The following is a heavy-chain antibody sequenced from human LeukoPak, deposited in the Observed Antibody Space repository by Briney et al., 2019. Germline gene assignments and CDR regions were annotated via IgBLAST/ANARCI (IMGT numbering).Heavy chain of an antibody. J-gene: IGHJ5*02. CDR1: GYTFTSYY. CDR2: INPSGGST. V-gene: IGHV1-46*01. CDR3: ARGRGYCSGGSCSNWFDP. D-gene: IGHD2-15*01. Sequence: ASVKVSCKASGYTFTSYYMHWARQAPVQGLEWMGIINPSGGSTSYAQKFQGRVTMTRDTSPSTVYMELSSLRSEDTAVYYCARGRGYCSGGSCSNWFDPWGQGTLVTVSS.